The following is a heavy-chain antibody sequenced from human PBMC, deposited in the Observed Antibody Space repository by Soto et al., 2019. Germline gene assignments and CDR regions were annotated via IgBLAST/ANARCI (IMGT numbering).Heavy chain of an antibody. J-gene: IGHJ4*02. V-gene: IGHV3-21*01. CDR1: GFTLRRVS. CDR3: ARVDY. CDR2: ISSGSSDT. Sequence: PXGSLKISCEASGFTLRRVSMNLGRQVPGKGLEWVASISSGSSDTWYADSVKGRFIISRDNAQNTLFLQMNSLRPEDTAMYYCARVDYWGPGTQVTVSS.